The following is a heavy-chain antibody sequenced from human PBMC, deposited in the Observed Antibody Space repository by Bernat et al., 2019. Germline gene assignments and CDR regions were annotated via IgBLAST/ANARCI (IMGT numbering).Heavy chain of an antibody. V-gene: IGHV4-39*01. CDR3: ARVAHPVATVDWFDP. D-gene: IGHD5-12*01. J-gene: IGHJ5*02. Sequence: QLQLQESGPGLVKSSETLSLTCTVSGGSISSSSYYWGWIRQPPGKGLEWIGSIYYSGSTYYNPSLKSRVTISVDTSKNQFSLRLSTMTAAETAVYYCARVAHPVATVDWFDPWDQGTLVTVSS. CDR1: GGSISSSSYY. CDR2: IYYSGST.